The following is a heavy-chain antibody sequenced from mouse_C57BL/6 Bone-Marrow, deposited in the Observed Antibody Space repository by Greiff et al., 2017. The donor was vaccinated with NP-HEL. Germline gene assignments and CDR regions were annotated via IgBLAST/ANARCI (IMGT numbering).Heavy chain of an antibody. V-gene: IGHV14-4*01. CDR3: TTIYYGNPWYFDV. D-gene: IGHD2-1*01. CDR2: IDPENGDT. CDR1: GFNIKDDY. Sequence: EVKLEESGAELVRPGASVKLSCTASGFNIKDDYMHWVKQRPEQGLEWIGWIDPENGDTEYASKFQGKATITADTSSNTAYLQLSSLTSEDTAVYYCTTIYYGNPWYFDVWGTGTTVTVSS. J-gene: IGHJ1*03.